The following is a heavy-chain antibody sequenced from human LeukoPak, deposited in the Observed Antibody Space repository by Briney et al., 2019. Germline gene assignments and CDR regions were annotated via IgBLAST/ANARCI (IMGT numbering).Heavy chain of an antibody. CDR3: ARGRVRGYSYGPPSTSCFDY. V-gene: IGHV4-4*07. CDR1: GGSISSSY. D-gene: IGHD5-18*01. CDR2: IHITGST. Sequence: SETLSLTCSVSGGSISSSYWSWIRQPAGKGLEWIGRIHITGSTNYNPSLKSRVTMSVDTSKNQFSLKLNSVTAADTAVYYCARGRVRGYSYGPPSTSCFDYWGQGTLVTVSS. J-gene: IGHJ4*02.